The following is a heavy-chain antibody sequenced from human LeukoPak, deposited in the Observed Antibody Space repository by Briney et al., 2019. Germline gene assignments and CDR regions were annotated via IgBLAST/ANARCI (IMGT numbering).Heavy chain of an antibody. Sequence: GGSLRLSCAASGFTFSSYTMNWVRQALGQGLEWVSTISDPHSGSETHYADSVQGRFTISRDDSQNMVYLQMDNLRAEDTAVYYCTTRLRNHFDYWGQGTQVTVSS. D-gene: IGHD5-12*01. CDR3: TTRLRNHFDY. V-gene: IGHV3-23*01. J-gene: IGHJ4*02. CDR2: ISDPHSGSET. CDR1: GFTFSSYT.